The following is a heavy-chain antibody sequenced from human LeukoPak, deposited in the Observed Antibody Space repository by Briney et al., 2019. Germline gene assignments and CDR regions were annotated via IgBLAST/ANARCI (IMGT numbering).Heavy chain of an antibody. J-gene: IGHJ5*02. Sequence: PGGSLRLSCAASRFTFNTYWMSWVRQAPGKGLEWVAHIKPDGSEKNYVDSVKGRFTLFRDDAKNSVYLQMNSLRVEDTAVYYCARDSGSGGPWGQGTPVTVSS. CDR2: IKPDGSEK. V-gene: IGHV3-7*01. CDR1: RFTFNTYW. CDR3: ARDSGSGGP. D-gene: IGHD6-19*01.